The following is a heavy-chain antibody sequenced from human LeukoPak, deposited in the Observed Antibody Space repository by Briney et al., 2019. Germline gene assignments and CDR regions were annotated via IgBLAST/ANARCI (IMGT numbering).Heavy chain of an antibody. Sequence: GGSLRLSCAASGFTFSSYAMSWVRQAPGKGLEWVSAISGSGGSTYYADSVKGRFTISRDNSKNTLYLQMNSLRAEDTAVYYCAKVLSYGFGELSGYYGMDVWGQGTTVTVSS. V-gene: IGHV3-23*01. CDR2: ISGSGGST. D-gene: IGHD3-10*01. J-gene: IGHJ6*02. CDR3: AKVLSYGFGELSGYYGMDV. CDR1: GFTFSSYA.